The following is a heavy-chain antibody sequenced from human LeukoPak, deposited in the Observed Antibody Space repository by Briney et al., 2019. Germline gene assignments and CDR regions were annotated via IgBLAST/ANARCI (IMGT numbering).Heavy chain of an antibody. Sequence: GGSLRLSCAASGFTFTNYAMSWVRQAPGKGLESVSVISGTGAFTYYAHSVKGRFTISRDNSKNTLYLQMNSLRAEDTTIYYCAKGHSDYGTGFDLWGRGTLVTVSS. D-gene: IGHD4-17*01. CDR2: ISGTGAFT. V-gene: IGHV3-23*01. CDR1: GFTFTNYA. J-gene: IGHJ4*02. CDR3: AKGHSDYGTGFDL.